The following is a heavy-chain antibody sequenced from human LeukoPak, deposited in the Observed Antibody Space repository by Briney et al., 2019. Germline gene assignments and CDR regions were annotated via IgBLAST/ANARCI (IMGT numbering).Heavy chain of an antibody. CDR3: SRPLRVTMIRGAAFRASSDFDP. J-gene: IGHJ5*02. D-gene: IGHD3-10*01. CDR2: INPNTGGT. CDR1: GYTFTGYY. V-gene: IGHV1-2*02. Sequence: ASVKVSCKASGYTFTGYYIHLVRQAPGQGLEWMGWINPNTGGTKYAQRFQERVTMTRDKSIRTAYMEVSRLRYDDTAVYYCSRPLRVTMIRGAAFRASSDFDPWGQGTLVTVSS.